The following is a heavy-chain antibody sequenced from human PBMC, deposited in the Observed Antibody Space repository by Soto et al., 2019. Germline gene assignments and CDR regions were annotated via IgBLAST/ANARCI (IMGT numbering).Heavy chain of an antibody. CDR1: GSSISSGVYY. V-gene: IGHV4-31*03. CDR3: ARDRAIAARYYYYYYGMDA. Sequence: NPSEPLSLTCTVSGSSISSGVYYWSWIRQHPGKGLEWIGYMYYIGSTYYNPSLKSRATISVDTSKNQFSLKLSSVTAADTPLYYCARDRAIAARYYYYYYGMDAWGIWTKGTGYS. J-gene: IGHJ6*04. D-gene: IGHD6-6*01. CDR2: MYYIGST.